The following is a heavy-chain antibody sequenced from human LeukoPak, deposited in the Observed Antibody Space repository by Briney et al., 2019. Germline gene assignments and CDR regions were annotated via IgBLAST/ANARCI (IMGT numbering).Heavy chain of an antibody. D-gene: IGHD3-10*01. CDR2: INHSGST. CDR1: VGPFSGYY. Sequence: SETLSLTCAVYVGPFSGYYWSWIRQPPGKGLEWIGEINHSGSTNYNPSLKSRVTISVDTSKNQFSLKLSSVTAADTAVYYCARHLYDYYGSGRKYYYYYYYMDVWGKGTTVTISS. CDR3: ARHLYDYYGSGRKYYYYYYYMDV. V-gene: IGHV4-34*01. J-gene: IGHJ6*03.